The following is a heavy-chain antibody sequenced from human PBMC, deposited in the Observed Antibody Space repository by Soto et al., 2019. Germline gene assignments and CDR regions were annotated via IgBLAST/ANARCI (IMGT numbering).Heavy chain of an antibody. D-gene: IGHD4-4*01. V-gene: IGHV3-23*01. J-gene: IGHJ6*03. CDR3: AKSIPEGDYSNRYYYYYYMDV. CDR1: GFTFSSYA. Sequence: GGSLRLSCAASGFTFSSYAMSWVRQAPGKGPEWVSAISGSGGSTYYADSVKGRFTISRDNSKNTLYLQMNSLRAEDTAVYYCAKSIPEGDYSNRYYYYYYMDVWGKGTTVTVSS. CDR2: ISGSGGST.